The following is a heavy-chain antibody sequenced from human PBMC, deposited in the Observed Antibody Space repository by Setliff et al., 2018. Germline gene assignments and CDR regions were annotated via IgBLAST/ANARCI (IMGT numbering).Heavy chain of an antibody. J-gene: IGHJ6*03. CDR3: ARAGPYYDFWSGYYRTMDV. D-gene: IGHD3-3*01. V-gene: IGHV4-59*01. CDR2: IYYSGST. Sequence: SETLSLTCTVSGGSISSYYWSWIRQPPGKRLEWIGYIYYSGSTNYNPSLESRVTISVDTSKNQFSLRLNSATAADTAVYYCARAGPYYDFWSGYYRTMDVWGKGTTVTVSS. CDR1: GGSISSYY.